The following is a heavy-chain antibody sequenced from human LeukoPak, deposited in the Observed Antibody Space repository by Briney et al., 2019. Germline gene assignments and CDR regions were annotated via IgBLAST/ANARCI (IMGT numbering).Heavy chain of an antibody. CDR3: AKERMYGDYGYWYFDL. CDR2: ISGSGGST. V-gene: IGHV3-23*01. Sequence: GGSLRLSCAASGFTFSSYAMSWVRQAPGKGLEWVSGISGSGGSTYYADSVKGRFTISRDNSKNTLYLQMNSLRAEDTAVYYCAKERMYGDYGYWYFDLWGRGTLVTVSS. J-gene: IGHJ2*01. CDR1: GFTFSSYA. D-gene: IGHD4-17*01.